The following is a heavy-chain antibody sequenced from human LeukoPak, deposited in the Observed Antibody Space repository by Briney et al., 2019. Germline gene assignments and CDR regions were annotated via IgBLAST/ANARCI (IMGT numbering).Heavy chain of an antibody. Sequence: SETLSLTCTVSGGSISSYYWSWIRQPPGKGLEWIGYIYYSGSTNYNPSLKSRVTISVDTSKNQFSLKLSSVTAADTAVYYCARWERGPYYFDYWGQGTLVTISS. CDR1: GGSISSYY. CDR3: ARWERGPYYFDY. CDR2: IYYSGST. D-gene: IGHD1-26*01. J-gene: IGHJ4*02. V-gene: IGHV4-59*01.